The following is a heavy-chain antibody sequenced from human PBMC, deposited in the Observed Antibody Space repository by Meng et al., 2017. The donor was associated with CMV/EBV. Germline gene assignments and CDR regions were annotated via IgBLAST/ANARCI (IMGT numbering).Heavy chain of an antibody. Sequence: SQTLSLTCTVSGGSISSYYWSWIRQPPGKGLEWIGYIYYSGSTNYNPSLKSRVPISVDTSKNQFSLKLSSVTAADTAVYYCARVQDTASIDYWGQGTLVTVSS. CDR1: GGSISSYY. CDR2: IYYSGST. V-gene: IGHV4-59*01. D-gene: IGHD5-18*01. J-gene: IGHJ4*02. CDR3: ARVQDTASIDY.